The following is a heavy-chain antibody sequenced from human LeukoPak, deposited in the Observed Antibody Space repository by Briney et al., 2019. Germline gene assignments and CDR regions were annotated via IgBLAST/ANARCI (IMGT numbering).Heavy chain of an antibody. D-gene: IGHD2-15*01. V-gene: IGHV4-38-2*01. CDR2: IYHSGST. CDR1: GYSISSGYY. J-gene: IGHJ6*03. Sequence: SETLSLTCAVSGYSISSGYYWGWIRQPPGKGLEWIGSIYHSGSTYYNPSLKSRVTISVDTSKNQFSLKLSSVTAADTAVYYCASGGYCSGGSCLVYYYYYYMDVWGKGTTVTVSS. CDR3: ASGGYCSGGSCLVYYYYYYMDV.